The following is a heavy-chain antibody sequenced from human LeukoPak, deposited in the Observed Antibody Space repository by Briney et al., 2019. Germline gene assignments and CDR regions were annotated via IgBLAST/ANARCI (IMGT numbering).Heavy chain of an antibody. D-gene: IGHD3-10*02. CDR3: AELGITMIGGV. J-gene: IGHJ6*04. V-gene: IGHV3-48*04. CDR2: ISSSGSTI. Sequence: GGSLRLSCAASGFTFRNAWMNWVRQAPGKGLEWVSYISSSGSTIHYADSVKGRFTISRDNAKNSLYLQMNSLRAEDTAVYYCAELGITMIGGVWGKGTTVTISS. CDR1: GFTFRNAW.